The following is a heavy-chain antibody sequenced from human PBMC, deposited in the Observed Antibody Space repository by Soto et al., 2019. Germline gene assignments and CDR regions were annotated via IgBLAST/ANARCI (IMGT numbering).Heavy chain of an antibody. D-gene: IGHD4-17*01. J-gene: IGHJ4*02. CDR3: AKDHLETTVTTPSY. CDR1: GFTSSSYG. V-gene: IGHV3-30*18. CDR2: ISYDGNNK. Sequence: QVQLVESGGGVFQPGRSLRLSCAASGFTSSSYGMHWVRQAPGKGLGWVAVISYDGNNKYYADSVKGRFTISRDNFKNTLYLQMDSLRAEDTAMYYCAKDHLETTVTTPSYWGQGTLVTVSS.